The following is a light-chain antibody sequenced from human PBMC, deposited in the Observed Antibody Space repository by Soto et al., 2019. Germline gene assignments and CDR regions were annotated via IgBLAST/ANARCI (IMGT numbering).Light chain of an antibody. J-gene: IGKJ5*01. CDR3: QQRHNWHIT. CDR2: DAS. V-gene: IGKV1-5*01. Sequence: DIQRTQSPSTLSASVGDRVTVACRASQSISSWLAWYQQKPGKAPKLLIYDASSLESGVPPRFSGSGSGTDFTLTISGLEPADLGVYYCQQRHNWHITFGQGTRLEIK. CDR1: QSISSW.